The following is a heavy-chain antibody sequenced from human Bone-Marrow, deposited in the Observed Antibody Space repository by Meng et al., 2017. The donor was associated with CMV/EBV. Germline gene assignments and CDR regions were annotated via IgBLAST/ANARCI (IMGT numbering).Heavy chain of an antibody. CDR3: TRDRLWYYYDSSGYYYFAD. CDR2: IRSKAYGGTT. V-gene: IGHV3-49*04. D-gene: IGHD3-22*01. J-gene: IGHJ4*02. Sequence: GESLKISCTASGFTFGDYAMSWVRQAPGKGLEWVGFIRSKAYGGTTEYAASVKGRFTISRDDSKSIAYLQMNSLKTEDTAVYYCTRDRLWYYYDSSGYYYFADWGQGNLVTVSS. CDR1: GFTFGDYA.